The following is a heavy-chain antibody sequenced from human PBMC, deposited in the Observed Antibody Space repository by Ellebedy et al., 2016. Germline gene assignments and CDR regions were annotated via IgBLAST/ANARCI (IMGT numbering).Heavy chain of an antibody. CDR2: IHYTRNT. CDR1: DDSISSYY. J-gene: IGHJ5*02. V-gene: IGHV4-59*01. Sequence: GSLRLXXNVSDDSISSYYWSWIRQPPGKGLEWIGYIHYTRNTNYNPSLKSRVTMSMDTSKKTFSLEVTSVTAADTAVYYCARGAPLFDHWGQGILVSVSS. D-gene: IGHD3-16*01. CDR3: ARGAPLFDH.